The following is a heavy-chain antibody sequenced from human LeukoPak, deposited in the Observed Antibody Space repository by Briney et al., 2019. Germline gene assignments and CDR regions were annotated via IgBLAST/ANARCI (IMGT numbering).Heavy chain of an antibody. D-gene: IGHD3-10*01. CDR2: IKQDGSER. J-gene: IGHJ3*02. Sequence: GGSLRLSCAASGLTFSNYWMNWVRQAPGKGLEWVANIKQDGSERYYVDSVKGRFTISRDNAKNSLHLQMNSLRAEDTAVYYCARGRDRFGAFDIWGQGTMVSVSS. V-gene: IGHV3-7*04. CDR3: ARGRDRFGAFDI. CDR1: GLTFSNYW.